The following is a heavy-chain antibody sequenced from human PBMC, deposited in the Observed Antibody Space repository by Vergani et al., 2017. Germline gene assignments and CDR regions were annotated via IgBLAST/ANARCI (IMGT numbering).Heavy chain of an antibody. Sequence: EVQLVESGGGLVQPGRSLRLSCAASGFTFDDYAMHWVRQAPGKGLEWGSGISWNSGSIGYADSVKGRFTISRDNAKNSLYLQMNSLRAEDTALYYCAKDSTSSWPRGFDYWGQGTLVTVSS. CDR2: ISWNSGSI. D-gene: IGHD3-10*01. CDR3: AKDSTSSWPRGFDY. J-gene: IGHJ4*02. CDR1: GFTFDDYA. V-gene: IGHV3-9*01.